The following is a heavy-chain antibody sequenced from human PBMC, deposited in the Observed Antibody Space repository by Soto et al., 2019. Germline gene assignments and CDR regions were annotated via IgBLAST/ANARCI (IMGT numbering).Heavy chain of an antibody. V-gene: IGHV1-8*01. J-gene: IGHJ6*02. Sequence: QVQLVQSGAEVKKPGASVKVSCKASGYTFTSYDINWVRQATGQGLEWMGWMNPNSGNTGYAQKFQGRVTMTRNTSISTAYMELSSLRSEDTAVYYCARALAWANAPIRNYYYYYGMDVWGQGTTVTVSS. CDR3: ARALAWANAPIRNYYYYYGMDV. D-gene: IGHD3-3*01. CDR1: GYTFTSYD. CDR2: MNPNSGNT.